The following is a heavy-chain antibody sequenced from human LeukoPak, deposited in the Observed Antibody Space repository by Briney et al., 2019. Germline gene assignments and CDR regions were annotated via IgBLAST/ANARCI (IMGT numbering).Heavy chain of an antibody. D-gene: IGHD2-2*01. V-gene: IGHV3-48*01. Sequence: GGSLRLSRAASGFTFSAYRMSWVRQAPGKGLEWLSYISGNSKTTYYADSVKGRFTISRDEAQNSLYLQMTSLRAEDTAVYYCARDGLGYCSSTSCYTFDYWGQGTLVTVSS. CDR3: ARDGLGYCSSTSCYTFDY. CDR2: ISGNSKTT. CDR1: GFTFSAYR. J-gene: IGHJ4*02.